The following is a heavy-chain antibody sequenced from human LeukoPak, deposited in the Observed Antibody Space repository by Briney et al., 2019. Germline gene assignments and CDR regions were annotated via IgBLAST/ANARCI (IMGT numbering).Heavy chain of an antibody. CDR2: ISSSGSTI. J-gene: IGHJ4*02. V-gene: IGHV3-11*01. D-gene: IGHD3-10*01. Sequence: GGSLRLSCVASVFTFSDCYMSWIRQAPGKGLEGVSYISSSGSTIYYADSVKGRFNISRDNAKNSLYLQMNSLRAEDTAVYYCARDYYYGSGSYSYWGQGTLVTVSS. CDR3: ARDYYYGSGSYSY. CDR1: VFTFSDCY.